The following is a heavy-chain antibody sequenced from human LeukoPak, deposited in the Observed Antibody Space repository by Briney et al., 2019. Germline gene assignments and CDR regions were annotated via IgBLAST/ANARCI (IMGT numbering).Heavy chain of an antibody. CDR2: ISSSGSTI. V-gene: IGHV3-48*03. CDR3: VSNYYFDY. Sequence: GGSLRLSCAASGFTFSSYEMNWVRQAPGKGLEWVSYISSSGSTIYSADSVRGRFTISRDNAQNSLYLQMNSLRAEDTAVYYCVSNYYFDYWGQGTLVTVSS. D-gene: IGHD1-1*01. CDR1: GFTFSSYE. J-gene: IGHJ4*02.